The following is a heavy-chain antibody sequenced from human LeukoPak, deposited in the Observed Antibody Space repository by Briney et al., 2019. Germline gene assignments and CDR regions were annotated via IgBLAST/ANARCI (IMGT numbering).Heavy chain of an antibody. D-gene: IGHD3-10*01. V-gene: IGHV3-20*04. Sequence: PGRSLRLSCAASGFTFDDYGMSWVRQAPGKGLEWVSGINWNGGSTGYADSVKGRFTISRDNAKNSLYLQMNSLRAEDTALYYCARVHGPGWFGELNAFDIWGQGTMVTVSS. CDR1: GFTFDDYG. CDR3: ARVHGPGWFGELNAFDI. CDR2: INWNGGST. J-gene: IGHJ3*02.